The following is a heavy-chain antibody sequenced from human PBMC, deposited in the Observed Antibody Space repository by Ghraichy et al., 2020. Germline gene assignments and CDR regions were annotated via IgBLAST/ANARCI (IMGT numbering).Heavy chain of an antibody. CDR3: ARDIKSSSWTYYYYNMDV. V-gene: IGHV3-30-3*01. D-gene: IGHD6-13*01. CDR2: VSYDGTNK. J-gene: IGHJ6*02. Sequence: GESLNISCAASGFTFSTYSMHWVRQAPGKGLEWVAVVSYDGTNKYYADSVKGRFTISRDNSRNTLYLQMNSLRVEDTAIYFCARDIKSSSWTYYYYNMDVWGQGTTVTVSS. CDR1: GFTFSTYS.